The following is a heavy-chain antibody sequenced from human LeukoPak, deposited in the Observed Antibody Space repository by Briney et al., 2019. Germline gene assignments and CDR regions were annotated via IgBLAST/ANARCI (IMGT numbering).Heavy chain of an antibody. D-gene: IGHD2-2*02. CDR2: IIPIFGTA. V-gene: IGHV1-69*06. CDR3: ATEHDYTSSAGAY. J-gene: IGHJ4*02. CDR1: GGTFSSYA. Sequence: SVKVSCKASGGTFSSYAISWVRQAPGQGLEWMGGIIPIFGTANYAQKFQGRVTMTEDTSTDTAYMELNSLRSEDTAFYYCATEHDYTSSAGAYWGQGTLVTVSS.